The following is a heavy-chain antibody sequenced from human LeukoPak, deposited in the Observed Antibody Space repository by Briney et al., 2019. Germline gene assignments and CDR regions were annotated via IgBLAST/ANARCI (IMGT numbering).Heavy chain of an antibody. D-gene: IGHD1-26*01. V-gene: IGHV4-39*01. CDR3: ARHSGSYYFDY. CDR2: IFHSGST. Sequence: KTSETLSLTCTVSGGSTSSSSYYCVWLRQPPGRGLEYIGSIFHSGSTYYNPSLKSRVTISVDTSKNQFSLKLSSVTAADTAVYYCARHSGSYYFDYWGQGTLVTVSS. J-gene: IGHJ4*02. CDR1: GGSTSSSSYY.